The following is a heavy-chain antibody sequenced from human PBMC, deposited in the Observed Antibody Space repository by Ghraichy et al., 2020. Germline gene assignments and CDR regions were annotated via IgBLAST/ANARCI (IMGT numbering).Heavy chain of an antibody. J-gene: IGHJ3*02. CDR3: TRDSTVPCGGDCPGGALDI. V-gene: IGHV3-49*03. CDR1: GFTFGDYA. Sequence: GGSLRLSCTASGFTFGDYALSWFRQAPGKGLEWVGFIRSRPYGGTAEYAASVKGRFTISRDDFKSTAYLQMNSLKTEDTAVYYCTRDSTVPCGGDCPGGALDIWGQGTMVTVSS. D-gene: IGHD2-21*02. CDR2: IRSRPYGGTA.